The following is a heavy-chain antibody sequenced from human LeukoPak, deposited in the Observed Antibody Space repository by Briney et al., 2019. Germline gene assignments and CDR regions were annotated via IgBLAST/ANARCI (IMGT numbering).Heavy chain of an antibody. J-gene: IGHJ4*02. CDR1: GGTFSSYA. CDR2: IIPILGIA. D-gene: IGHD6-6*01. Sequence: SVKVSCKASGGTFSSYAISWVRQAPGQGLEWMGRIIPILGIANYAQKFQGRVTITADKSTSTAYMELSSLRSEDTAVYYCARIGQLVGRHTNPDYWGQGTLVTVAS. V-gene: IGHV1-69*04. CDR3: ARIGQLVGRHTNPDY.